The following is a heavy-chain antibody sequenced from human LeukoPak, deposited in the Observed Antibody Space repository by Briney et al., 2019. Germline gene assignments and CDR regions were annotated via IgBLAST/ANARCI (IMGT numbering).Heavy chain of an antibody. CDR3: ARGAQARLLDRSKLRNPNYGMDV. V-gene: IGHV4-31*03. Sequence: SETLSLTCTVSGGSISSGGYYWSWIPHHPGKGLEWIGYINYSASTNYNPSLKSRVTISVDTSKNQFSLKLSSVTAADTAVYYCARGAQARLLDRSKLRNPNYGMDVWGRGTGVSVSS. D-gene: IGHD1-26*01. CDR2: INYSAST. J-gene: IGHJ6*02. CDR1: GGSISSGGYY.